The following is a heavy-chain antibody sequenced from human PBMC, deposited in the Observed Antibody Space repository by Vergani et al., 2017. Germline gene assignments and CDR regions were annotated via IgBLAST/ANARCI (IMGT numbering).Heavy chain of an antibody. J-gene: IGHJ6*02. CDR2: MSIGDSI. CDR1: GFTFSDHY. V-gene: IGHV3-11*04. D-gene: IGHD3-9*01. CDR3: ARETDTGSSVSCNYYAMDV. Sequence: QVQLVESGGGLVKPGGSLRLSCAASGFTFSDHYLSWVRQAPGKGLEWISYMSIGDSIYYADSVKGRFTVSRDNTKNTLYLQMNSLRAEDTAVYYCARETDTGSSVSCNYYAMDVWGQGTTVSVSS.